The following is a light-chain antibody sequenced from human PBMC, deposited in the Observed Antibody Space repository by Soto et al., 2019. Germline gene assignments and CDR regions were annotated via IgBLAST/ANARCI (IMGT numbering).Light chain of an antibody. CDR2: AAS. J-gene: IGKJ5*01. CDR1: QGIDSS. V-gene: IGKV1-9*01. Sequence: ILLTQSPSSLSASVGDRVTIACRASQGIDSSFAWYQQKPGKAPKLLIYAASSLQSGVPSRFSGSGSGTDFTLTISSLQPEDFATYYCQQLHDYPITFGQGTRLEIK. CDR3: QQLHDYPIT.